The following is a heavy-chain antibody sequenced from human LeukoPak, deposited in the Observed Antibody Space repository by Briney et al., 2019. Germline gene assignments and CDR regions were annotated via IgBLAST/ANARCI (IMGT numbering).Heavy chain of an antibody. CDR2: INHSGST. J-gene: IGHJ6*02. Sequence: SETLSLTCTVYGGSFSGYYWSWIRQPPGKGLEWIGEINHSGSTNYNPSLKSRVTISVDTSKNQFSLKLSSVTAADTAVYYCARGITAYYYYGMDVWGQGTTVTVSS. CDR1: GGSFSGYY. V-gene: IGHV4-34*01. CDR3: ARGITAYYYYGMDV.